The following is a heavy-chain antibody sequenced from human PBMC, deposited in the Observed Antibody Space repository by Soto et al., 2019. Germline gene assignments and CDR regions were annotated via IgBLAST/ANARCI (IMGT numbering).Heavy chain of an antibody. CDR2: IYYSGST. CDR1: GGSISSGGYY. V-gene: IGHV4-31*03. D-gene: IGHD3-10*01. J-gene: IGHJ4*02. Sequence: SETLSLTCTVSGGSISSGGYYWSWIRQHPGKGLEWIGYIYYSGSTYYNPSLKSRVTISVDTSKNQFSLKLSSVTAADTAVYYCARGGTYYYGSGSYYIGPNFDYWGQGTLVTVSS. CDR3: ARGGTYYYGSGSYYIGPNFDY.